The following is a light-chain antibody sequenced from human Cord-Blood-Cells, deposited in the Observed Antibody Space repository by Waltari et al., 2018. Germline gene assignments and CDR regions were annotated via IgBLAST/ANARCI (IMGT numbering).Light chain of an antibody. CDR3: SSYTSSSHVV. Sequence: QSALTQPASVSGSPGQSITISCTGTSSDVGGYNYVSWYQQHPGKAPTLMVYDVSNRPSGGSNRFSGSKSGNTASLTISGLQAEDEADYYCSSYTSSSHVVFGGGTKLTVL. CDR2: DVS. V-gene: IGLV2-14*01. J-gene: IGLJ2*01. CDR1: SSDVGGYNY.